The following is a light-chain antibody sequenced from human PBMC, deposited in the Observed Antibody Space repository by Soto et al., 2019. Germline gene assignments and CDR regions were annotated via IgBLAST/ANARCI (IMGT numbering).Light chain of an antibody. CDR3: QQYGSSPRT. CDR1: QSISNSY. Sequence: EIVLTQSPGTLSLSPGERATLSCRASQSISNSYLAWYQQKPGQAPRLLMYGASSRATGIPDRFSGSGSVIDFTLTISRLEPEDFAVYFCQQYGSSPRTFGQGTKVEIK. J-gene: IGKJ1*01. CDR2: GAS. V-gene: IGKV3-20*01.